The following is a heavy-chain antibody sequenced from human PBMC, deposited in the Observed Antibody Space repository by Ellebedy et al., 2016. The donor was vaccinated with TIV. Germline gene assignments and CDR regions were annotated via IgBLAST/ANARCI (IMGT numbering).Heavy chain of an antibody. CDR1: GFTFSSYA. Sequence: GESLKISCAASGFTFSSYAMSWVRQAPGKGLEWVSTISNTGSRTYYADSVEGRFIISRDNSKKTLYLQMNSLRAKDTAVYYCAKDSVWFGELLDYFDYWGQGTLVTVSS. D-gene: IGHD3-10*01. CDR2: ISNTGSRT. CDR3: AKDSVWFGELLDYFDY. V-gene: IGHV3-23*01. J-gene: IGHJ4*02.